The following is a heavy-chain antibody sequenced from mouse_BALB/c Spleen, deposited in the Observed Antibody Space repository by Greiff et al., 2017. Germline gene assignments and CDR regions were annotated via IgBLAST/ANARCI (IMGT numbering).Heavy chain of an antibody. V-gene: IGHV3-2*02. CDR1: GYSITSDYA. Sequence: EVQLQESGPGLVKPSQSLSLTCTVTGYSITSDYAWNWIRQFPGNKLEWMGYISYSGSTSYNPSLKSRISITRDTSKNQFFLQLNSVTTEDTATYYCAREFSCAYWGQGTLVTVSA. CDR2: ISYSGST. CDR3: AREFSCAY. J-gene: IGHJ3*01.